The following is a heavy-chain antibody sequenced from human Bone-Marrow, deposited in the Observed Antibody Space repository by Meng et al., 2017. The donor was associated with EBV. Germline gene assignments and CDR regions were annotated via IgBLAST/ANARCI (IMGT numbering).Heavy chain of an antibody. Sequence: VRLVRSADEVKKPGSPVKVSCKTSGGTFSSYAISWVRQAPGQGLEWMGGLIPMFGAPNYAQKFQDRVTITADESTSTAYMELSSLRSEDTAVYYCARGGELLESFDYWGQGTLVTVSS. CDR2: LIPMFGAP. CDR3: ARGGELLESFDY. CDR1: GGTFSSYA. V-gene: IGHV1-69*01. J-gene: IGHJ4*02. D-gene: IGHD1-26*01.